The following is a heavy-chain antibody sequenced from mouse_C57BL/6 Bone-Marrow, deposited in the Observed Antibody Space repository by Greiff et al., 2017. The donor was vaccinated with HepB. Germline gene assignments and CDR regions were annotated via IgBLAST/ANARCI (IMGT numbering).Heavy chain of an antibody. V-gene: IGHV5-9*01. CDR2: ISGGGGNT. CDR1: GFTFSSYT. J-gene: IGHJ2*01. Sequence: EVQLVESGGGLVKPGGSLKLSCAASGFTFSSYTMSWVRQTPEKRLEWVATISGGGGNTYYPDSVKGRFTISRDNAKNTLYLQMSSLRSEDTALYYCARGGGNLFDYWGQGTTLTVSS. D-gene: IGHD2-1*01. CDR3: ARGGGNLFDY.